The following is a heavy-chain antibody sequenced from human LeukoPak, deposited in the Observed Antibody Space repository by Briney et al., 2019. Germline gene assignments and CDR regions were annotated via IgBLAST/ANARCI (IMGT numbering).Heavy chain of an antibody. CDR2: IYSGGDT. J-gene: IGHJ3*02. D-gene: IGHD1-14*01. V-gene: IGHV3-53*01. Sequence: PGGSLRLSCAASGFTVSSNYMSWVRQAPGKGLEWVSVIYSGGDTYYADSVKGRFTISRDNSKNTLYLQMNSLRAEDTAVYYCARNRVYTFDIWGQGTMVTVSS. CDR3: ARNRVYTFDI. CDR1: GFTVSSNY.